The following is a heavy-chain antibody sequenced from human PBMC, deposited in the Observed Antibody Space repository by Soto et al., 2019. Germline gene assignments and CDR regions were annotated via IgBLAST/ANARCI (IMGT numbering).Heavy chain of an antibody. V-gene: IGHV3-7*01. CDR3: ARDTELIAAAGSLDY. Sequence: PGGSLRLSCAAPGFTFSSYWMSWVRQALGKGLEWVANIKQDGSEKYYVDSVKGRFTISRDNAKNSLYLQMNSLRAEDTAVYYCARDTELIAAAGSLDYWGQG. CDR2: IKQDGSEK. D-gene: IGHD6-13*01. J-gene: IGHJ4*02. CDR1: GFTFSSYW.